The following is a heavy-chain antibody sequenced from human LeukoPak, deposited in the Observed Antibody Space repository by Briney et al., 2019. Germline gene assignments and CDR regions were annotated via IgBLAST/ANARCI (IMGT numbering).Heavy chain of an antibody. CDR3: ARLGYSVSWTDC. CDR1: GGSISSTSHY. V-gene: IGHV4-39*01. J-gene: IGHJ4*02. D-gene: IGHD6-13*01. CDR2: VYYSGST. Sequence: SETLSLTCTVSGGSISSTSHYWGWIRQPPGKGLEWIGSVYYSGSTYYNPSLKSRVTISVDTSKNQFSLRLSSVTATDMAVYFCARLGYSVSWTDCWGQGILVTVSS.